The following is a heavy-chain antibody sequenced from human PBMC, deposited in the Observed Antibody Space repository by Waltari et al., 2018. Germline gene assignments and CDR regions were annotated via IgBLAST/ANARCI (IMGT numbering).Heavy chain of an antibody. D-gene: IGHD3-16*01. J-gene: IGHJ3*01. CDR2: IYAGGGS. V-gene: IGHV3-53*02. CDR1: EFIVRNNY. CDR3: ATLGAYLGAFEV. Sequence: EVQLVETGGALIHPGGSLRLSCAASEFIVRNNYMAWVRQAPGKGLEWVSVIYAGGGSDSADAVSGRFTISRDNSKNALYLEMNALRPDDTAVYYCATLGAYLGAFEVWGRGTMVTVSS.